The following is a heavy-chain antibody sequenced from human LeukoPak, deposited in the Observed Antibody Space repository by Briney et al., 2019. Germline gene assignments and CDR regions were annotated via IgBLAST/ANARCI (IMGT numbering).Heavy chain of an antibody. CDR3: ARDRDSGSWYFSDWFDP. V-gene: IGHV1-18*01. J-gene: IGHJ5*02. CDR2: ISAYNGNT. D-gene: IGHD6-13*01. CDR1: GYTFTSYG. Sequence: GASVKVSCKASGYTFTSYGISWVRQAPGQGLEWMGWISAYNGNTNYAQKFQGRVTMTTDTSTSTAYMELRSLRSDDTAVYYCARDRDSGSWYFSDWFDPWGQGTLVTVSS.